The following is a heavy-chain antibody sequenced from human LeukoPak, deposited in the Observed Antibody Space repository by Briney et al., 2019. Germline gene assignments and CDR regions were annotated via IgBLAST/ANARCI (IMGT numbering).Heavy chain of an antibody. CDR2: TSYDGNNK. Sequence: GGSLRLSRAASGFTFNSYALHWVRQAPGKGLEWVAVTSYDGNNKYYAESVKGRFTISRDNSKSMLYLQMNSLRPEDTAVYYCARGEDGFWSGYVEHWGQGTLVTVSP. D-gene: IGHD3-3*01. CDR1: GFTFNSYA. CDR3: ARGEDGFWSGYVEH. V-gene: IGHV3-30-3*01. J-gene: IGHJ1*01.